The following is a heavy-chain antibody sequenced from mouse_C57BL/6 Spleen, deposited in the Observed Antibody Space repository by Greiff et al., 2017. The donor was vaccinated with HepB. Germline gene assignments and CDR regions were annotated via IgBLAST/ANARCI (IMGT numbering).Heavy chain of an antibody. J-gene: IGHJ1*03. CDR3: ASPFTTVVASRYWYFDV. Sequence: QVQLQQSGAELMKPGASVKLSCKATGYTFTGYWIEWVKQRPGHGLEWIGEILPGSGSTNYNEKFKGKATFTADTSSNTAYMQLSSLTTEDSAIYYCASPFTTVVASRYWYFDVWGTGTTVTVSS. D-gene: IGHD1-1*01. V-gene: IGHV1-9*01. CDR1: GYTFTGYW. CDR2: ILPGSGST.